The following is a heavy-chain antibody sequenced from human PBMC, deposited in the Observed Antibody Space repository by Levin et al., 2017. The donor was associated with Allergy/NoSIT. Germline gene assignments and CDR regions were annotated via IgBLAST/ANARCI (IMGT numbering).Heavy chain of an antibody. CDR1: GFTFSTNS. J-gene: IGHJ3*02. V-gene: IGHV3-21*01. Sequence: GGSLRLSCAASGFTFSTNSMNWVRQAPGKGLEWVSSISSSSSYMYYADSVKGRFTISRDNAKKSLYLQMNSLRAEDTAVYYCATRWEDAFDIWGQGTKVTVSS. CDR3: ATRWEDAFDI. D-gene: IGHD1-26*01. CDR2: ISSSSSYM.